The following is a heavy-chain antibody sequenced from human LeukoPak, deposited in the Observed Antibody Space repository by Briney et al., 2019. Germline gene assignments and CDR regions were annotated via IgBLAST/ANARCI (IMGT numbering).Heavy chain of an antibody. CDR3: ARTVSRITMVRGVTNFDY. J-gene: IGHJ4*02. CDR2: MNPNSGNT. CDR1: GYTFTSYD. V-gene: IGHV1-8*01. Sequence: GASVKVSCKASGYTFTSYDINWVRQATGQGLEWMGWMNPNSGNTGYAQKFQGRVTMTRNTSISTAYMELSSLRSEDTAVYYCARTVSRITMVRGVTNFDYWGQGTLVTVSS. D-gene: IGHD3-10*01.